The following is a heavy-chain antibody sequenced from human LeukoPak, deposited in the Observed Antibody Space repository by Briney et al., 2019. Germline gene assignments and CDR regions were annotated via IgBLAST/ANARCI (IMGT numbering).Heavy chain of an antibody. CDR3: AKDARGPGYCSGGSCYSEDY. CDR1: GFTFSSYA. CDR2: ISGSGGST. J-gene: IGHJ4*02. D-gene: IGHD2-15*01. Sequence: GGSLRLFCAASGFTFSSYAMSWVRQAPGKGLEWVSAISGSGGSTDYADSVKGRFTISRDNSKNTLYLQMNSLRAEDTAVYYCAKDARGPGYCSGGSCYSEDYWGQGTLVTVSS. V-gene: IGHV3-23*01.